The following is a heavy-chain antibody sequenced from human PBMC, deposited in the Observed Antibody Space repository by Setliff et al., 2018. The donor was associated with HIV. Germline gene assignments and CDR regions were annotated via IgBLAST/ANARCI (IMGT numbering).Heavy chain of an antibody. CDR1: GYTFSRYS. CDR3: ARDDVGYCSGGSCYHLFDTFDI. J-gene: IGHJ3*02. CDR2: ISSYNDNT. V-gene: IGHV1-18*04. D-gene: IGHD2-15*01. Sequence: ASVKVSCKASGYTFSRYSMNWVRQAPGQGLEWMGWISSYNDNTNYALNLQGRVTMTTDTSTSTAYMELRSLRSDDTAVYYCARDDVGYCSGGSCYHLFDTFDIWGQGTVVTVSS.